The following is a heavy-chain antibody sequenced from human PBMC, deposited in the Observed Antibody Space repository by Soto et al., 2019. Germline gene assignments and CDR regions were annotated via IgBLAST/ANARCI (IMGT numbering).Heavy chain of an antibody. CDR1: GFTFSRFG. D-gene: IGHD5-18*01. Sequence: GGSLRLSCAASGFTFSRFGMHWVRQTPGKGLEWVAVISYDGGNKYYADSVKGRFTISRDNSKNTLSLQMNSLRDEDTAVYYCAKIPRGYSYGSFFDSWGQGTLVTVSS. V-gene: IGHV3-30*18. J-gene: IGHJ4*02. CDR2: ISYDGGNK. CDR3: AKIPRGYSYGSFFDS.